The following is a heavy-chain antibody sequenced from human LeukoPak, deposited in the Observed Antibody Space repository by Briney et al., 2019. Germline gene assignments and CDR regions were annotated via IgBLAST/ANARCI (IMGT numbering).Heavy chain of an antibody. CDR3: ARDRDRMVQGVTALFDY. CDR2: ISGSNGNT. D-gene: IGHD3-10*01. J-gene: IGHJ4*02. CDR1: GYTFTTYG. V-gene: IGHV1-18*04. Sequence: GASVKVSCKPSGYTFTTYGISWVRQAPGQGLEWMGWISGSNGNTKYAQKVQGRVTMTTDTSTTTAYMEVRSLRSDDTAVYYCARDRDRMVQGVTALFDYWGQGTLVTVSS.